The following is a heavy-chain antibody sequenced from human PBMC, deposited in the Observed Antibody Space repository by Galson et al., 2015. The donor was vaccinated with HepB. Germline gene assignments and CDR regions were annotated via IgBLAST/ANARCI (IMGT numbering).Heavy chain of an antibody. V-gene: IGHV6-1*01. CDR2: TYHRSKWYS. Sequence: CAISGDSVSSNSAAWNWIRQSPSRGLEWLGRTYHRSKWYSDYAVSVKSRITINPDTSKNQFSLQLNSVTPEDTAVYYCASSRRERDWYFDLWGRGTLVTVSS. D-gene: IGHD1-14*01. J-gene: IGHJ2*01. CDR1: GDSVSSNSAA. CDR3: ASSRRERDWYFDL.